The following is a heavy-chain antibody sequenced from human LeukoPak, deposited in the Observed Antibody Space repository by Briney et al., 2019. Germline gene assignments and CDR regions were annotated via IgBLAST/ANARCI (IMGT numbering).Heavy chain of an antibody. CDR2: IYYSGST. V-gene: IGHV4-39*01. CDR1: GGSISSSSYY. Sequence: SETLSLTCTVSGGSISSSSYYWGWIRQPPGKGLEWIGSIYYSGSTYYNPSLKSPVTISVDTSKNQSSLKLSSVTAADTAVYYHPRLRTIALAVVYWGRGTLVTVSS. J-gene: IGHJ4*02. CDR3: PRLRTIALAVVY. D-gene: IGHD6-19*01.